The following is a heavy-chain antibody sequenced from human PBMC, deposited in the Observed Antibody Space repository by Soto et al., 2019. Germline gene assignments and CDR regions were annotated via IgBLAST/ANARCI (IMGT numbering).Heavy chain of an antibody. V-gene: IGHV3-30-3*01. CDR1: GFTFSSYA. J-gene: IGHJ4*02. CDR2: ISYDGSNK. CDR3: ARDSPYNPVGATTWSFDY. D-gene: IGHD1-26*01. Sequence: QVQLVESGGGVVQPGRSLRLSCAASGFTFSSYAVHWVRQAPGKGLEWVAVISYDGSNKYYADSVKGRFTISRDNSKNTLYLQMNSLRAEDTAVYYCARDSPYNPVGATTWSFDYWGQGTLVTVSS.